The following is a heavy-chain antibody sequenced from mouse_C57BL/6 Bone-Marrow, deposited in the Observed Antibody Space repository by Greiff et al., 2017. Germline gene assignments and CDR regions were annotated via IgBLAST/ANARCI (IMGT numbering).Heavy chain of an antibody. J-gene: IGHJ1*03. Sequence: VQLQQSGAELVRPGASVKLSCTASGFNIKDDYMHWVKQRPEQGLEWIGWIDPENGDTEYASKFQGKATITADTSSSTAYLQLSSLTSEDTSVYYCTTLDYGSPFDVWGTGTTVTVSS. CDR1: GFNIKDDY. V-gene: IGHV14-4*01. CDR3: TTLDYGSPFDV. CDR2: IDPENGDT. D-gene: IGHD1-1*01.